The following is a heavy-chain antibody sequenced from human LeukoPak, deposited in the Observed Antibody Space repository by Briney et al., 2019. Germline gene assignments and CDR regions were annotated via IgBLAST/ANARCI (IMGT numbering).Heavy chain of an antibody. CDR3: ARHQRYYYGSGSPDAFDI. J-gene: IGHJ3*02. CDR2: IYYSGST. V-gene: IGHV4-59*08. Sequence: NPSETLSLTCTVSGGSISSYYWSWIRQPPGKGLEWIGYIYYSGSTNYNPSLKSRVTISVDTSKNQFSLKLSSVTAADTAVYYCARHQRYYYGSGSPDAFDIWGQGTMVTVSS. CDR1: GGSISSYY. D-gene: IGHD3-10*01.